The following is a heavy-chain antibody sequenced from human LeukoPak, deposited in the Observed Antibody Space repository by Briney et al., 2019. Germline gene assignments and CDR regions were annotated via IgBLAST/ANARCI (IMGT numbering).Heavy chain of an antibody. CDR3: ARGTNPTSFDP. CDR1: GFTFSSYA. Sequence: GGSLRLSCAASGFTFSSYAMHWVRQAPGKGLEWVAVISYDGSNKYYADSVKGRFTISRDNSKNTLYLQMNSLRAEDTAVYYCARGTNPTSFDPWGQGTLVTVSS. V-gene: IGHV3-30*04. CDR2: ISYDGSNK. J-gene: IGHJ5*02. D-gene: IGHD1-14*01.